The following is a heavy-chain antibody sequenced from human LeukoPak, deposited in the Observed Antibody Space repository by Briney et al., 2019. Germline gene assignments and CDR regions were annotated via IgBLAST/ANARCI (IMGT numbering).Heavy chain of an antibody. Sequence: PGGSLRLSCAASGLTVSSNYMSWVRQAPGKGLEWVSVIYSGGYTYYIDSVKGRFTISRDNSKNTLYLQMNSLRAEDTAVYYCARFPAGYDSNGYVDYWGQGTLVTVSS. CDR3: ARFPAGYDSNGYVDY. CDR2: IYSGGYT. J-gene: IGHJ4*02. D-gene: IGHD3-22*01. V-gene: IGHV3-53*01. CDR1: GLTVSSNY.